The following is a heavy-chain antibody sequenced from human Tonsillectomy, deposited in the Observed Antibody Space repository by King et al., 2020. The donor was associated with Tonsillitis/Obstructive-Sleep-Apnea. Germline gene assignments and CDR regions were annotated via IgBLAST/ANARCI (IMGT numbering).Heavy chain of an antibody. CDR3: ARHGVSSSGWKGSWFDP. J-gene: IGHJ5*02. V-gene: IGHV4-59*08. D-gene: IGHD6-19*01. CDR1: GGSISSYY. CDR2: IYYSGST. Sequence: QLQESGPGLVKASETLSLTCTVSGGSISSYYWSWIRPPPGKGLEWIGYIYYSGSTNYNPSLKSRVTISVDTSKNQFSLKLSSVTAADTAVYYCARHGVSSSGWKGSWFDPWGQGTLVTVSS.